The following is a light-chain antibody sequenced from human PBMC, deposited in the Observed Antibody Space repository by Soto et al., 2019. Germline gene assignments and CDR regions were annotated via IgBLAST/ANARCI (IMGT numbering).Light chain of an antibody. V-gene: IGLV1-40*01. CDR1: SSNIGAGYD. Sequence: QSVLTQPPSVSGAPGQRVTISCTGSSSNIGAGYDVHWYQQLPGTAPKLLIYGNINRPSGVPDRFSGSKSGTSSSLAITGLQAEDEADYYCQSYDSIQSGYLVFGGGTKVTVL. CDR2: GNI. CDR3: QSYDSIQSGYLV. J-gene: IGLJ2*01.